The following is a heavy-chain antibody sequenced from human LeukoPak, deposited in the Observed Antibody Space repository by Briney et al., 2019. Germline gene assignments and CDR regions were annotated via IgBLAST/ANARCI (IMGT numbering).Heavy chain of an antibody. Sequence: GGSLRLSCAASGFTFRSYGMHLVRQAPGKGLEWVAFIRYDGSIQYYADSVKGRFSISRDNSNNTLYLQMNSLRAEDTAVYFCAKGYGESHFDSWGQRTLVTVSS. CDR3: AKGYGESHFDS. CDR1: GFTFRSYG. J-gene: IGHJ4*02. CDR2: IRYDGSIQ. V-gene: IGHV3-30*02. D-gene: IGHD5-18*01.